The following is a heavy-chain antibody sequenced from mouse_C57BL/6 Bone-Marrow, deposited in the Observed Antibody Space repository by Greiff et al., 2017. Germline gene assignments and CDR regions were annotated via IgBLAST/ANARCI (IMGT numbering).Heavy chain of an antibody. D-gene: IGHD4-1*01. CDR3: ARPGTGGAWFAY. CDR1: GYTFTSHW. Sequence: VQLQQSGPELVRPGASVKISCKAPGYTFTSHWLQWVRQRPGQGLEWIGEIFPGSGSTYYNEKFKGKAPLTVDTSSSTAYMQLSSLTSEDSAVYFCARPGTGGAWFAYWGQGTLVTVSA. V-gene: IGHV1-56*01. J-gene: IGHJ3*01. CDR2: IFPGSGST.